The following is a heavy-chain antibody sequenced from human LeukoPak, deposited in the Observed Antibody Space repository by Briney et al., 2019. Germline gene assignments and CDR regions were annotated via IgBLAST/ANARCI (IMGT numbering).Heavy chain of an antibody. J-gene: IGHJ4*02. D-gene: IGHD6-6*01. V-gene: IGHV4-38-2*01. CDR3: ARQGGYSSSSEFDY. CDR2: IYRSGST. CDR1: GYSISSGYY. Sequence: PSETLSLTCAVSGYSISSGYYWGWIRQPPGEGLAWIGSIYRSGSTYYNPSLKSLVTISVDTSKNQFSMKLNSVTAAGTAVYYCARQGGYSSSSEFDYWGQGTLVTVSS.